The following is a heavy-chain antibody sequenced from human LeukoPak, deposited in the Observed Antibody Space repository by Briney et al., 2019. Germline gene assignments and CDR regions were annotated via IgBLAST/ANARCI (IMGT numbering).Heavy chain of an antibody. V-gene: IGHV1-2*02. CDR3: ARDGPAQMVDFDY. CDR2: LHPNNGAT. J-gene: IGHJ4*02. D-gene: IGHD3-10*01. Sequence: ASVTVSCKASGYTFTGSGWYLYWLRQAPGQGLECVGWLHPNNGATGYAQKFQGRVAMTTDTSISTAYMELSRLRPDDTAIYYCARDGPAQMVDFDYWGQGTLVTVSS. CDR1: GYTFTGSGWY.